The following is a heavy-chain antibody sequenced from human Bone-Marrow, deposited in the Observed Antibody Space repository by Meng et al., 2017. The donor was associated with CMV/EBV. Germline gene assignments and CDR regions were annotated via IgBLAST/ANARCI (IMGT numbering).Heavy chain of an antibody. D-gene: IGHD2-21*01. CDR3: ARACGGDCANDAFDI. V-gene: IGHV4-38-2*02. CDR2: IYHSGST. J-gene: IGHJ3*02. CDR1: GYSISSGYY. Sequence: SETLSLTCTVSGYSISSGYYWGWIRQPPGKGLEWIGSIYHSGSTYYNPSLKSRVTISVDTSKNQFSLKLSSVIAADTAVYYCARACGGDCANDAFDIWRQGTMVTV.